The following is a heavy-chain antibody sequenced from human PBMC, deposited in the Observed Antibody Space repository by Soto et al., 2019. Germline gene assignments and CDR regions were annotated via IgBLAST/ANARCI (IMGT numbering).Heavy chain of an antibody. CDR1: GGSISSSSYY. CDR2: IYYSGST. D-gene: IGHD2-8*01. CDR3: ARGYCTNGVCYRKGYFDY. J-gene: IGHJ4*02. Sequence: SETLSLTCTVSGGSISSSSYYWGWIRQPPGKGLEWIGYIYYSGSTYYNPSLKSRVTKSVDTSKNQFSLKLSSVTAADTAVYYCARGYCTNGVCYRKGYFDYWGQGTLVTVSS. V-gene: IGHV4-30-4*08.